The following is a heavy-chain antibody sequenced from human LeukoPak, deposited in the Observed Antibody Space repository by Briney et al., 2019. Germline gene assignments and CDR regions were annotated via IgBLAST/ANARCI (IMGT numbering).Heavy chain of an antibody. J-gene: IGHJ5*02. D-gene: IGHD1-7*01. Sequence: GGSLRLSCAASGFTVSSNYMSWVRQAPGKGLEWVSVIYSGGSTYYADSVKGRFTISRDNSKNTLYLQMNSLRAEDTAVYYCAKGPNNWNYGGWFDPRGQGTLVTVSS. CDR1: GFTVSSNY. V-gene: IGHV3-53*01. CDR2: IYSGGST. CDR3: AKGPNNWNYGGWFDP.